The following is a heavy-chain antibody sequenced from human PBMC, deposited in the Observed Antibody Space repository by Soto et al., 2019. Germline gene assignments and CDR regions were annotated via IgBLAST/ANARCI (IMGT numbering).Heavy chain of an antibody. CDR3: ARARSGGSYNWFDP. V-gene: IGHV5-51*01. CDR2: IYPADSDT. CDR1: GYSFTTYW. J-gene: IGHJ5*02. D-gene: IGHD2-15*01. Sequence: GESLKISCKGSGYSFTTYWTGWVRQMPGKGLEWMGVIYPADSDTRYSPSFQGQVTFSADKSLSTAYLQWNSLKASDTAMYYCARARSGGSYNWFDPWGQGTLVTVSS.